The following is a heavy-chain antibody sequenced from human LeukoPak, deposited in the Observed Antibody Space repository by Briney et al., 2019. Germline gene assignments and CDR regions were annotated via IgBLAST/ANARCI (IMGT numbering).Heavy chain of an antibody. CDR3: ARVIATRDGYNPGAFDI. Sequence: GGSLRLSCAASGFTFSNYAMSWVRQAPGKGLEWVSVIGGSGDSTYYAGSVKGRFTISRDNAKNTLYLQMNSLRAEDTAVYYCARVIATRDGYNPGAFDIWGQGTMVTVSS. CDR2: IGGSGDST. J-gene: IGHJ3*02. D-gene: IGHD5-24*01. V-gene: IGHV3-23*01. CDR1: GFTFSNYA.